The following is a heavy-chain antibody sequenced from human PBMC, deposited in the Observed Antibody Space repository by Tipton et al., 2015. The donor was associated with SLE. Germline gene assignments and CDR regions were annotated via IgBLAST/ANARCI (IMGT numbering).Heavy chain of an antibody. CDR2: IYYSGST. D-gene: IGHD6-19*01. CDR3: ARANSSGWYGYYYYGMDA. CDR1: GGSISSHY. Sequence: GLVKPSETLSLTCTVSGGSISSHYWSWIRQPPGKGLEWIGYIYYSGSTNYNPSLKSRVTISVDTSKNQFSLKLSSVTAADTAVYYCARANSSGWYGYYYYGMDAWGQGTTVTGSS. J-gene: IGHJ6*02. V-gene: IGHV4-59*11.